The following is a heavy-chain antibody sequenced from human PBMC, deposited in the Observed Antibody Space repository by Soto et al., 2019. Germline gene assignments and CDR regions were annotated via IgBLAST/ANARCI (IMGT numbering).Heavy chain of an antibody. CDR1: GLTFGSRA. CDR2: ISSSSSYT. CDR3: ARDLKLVKDYYYYGMDV. V-gene: IGHV3-11*06. J-gene: IGHJ6*02. Sequence: GGSLRLSCVASGLTFGSRAMSWIRQAPGKGLEWVSYISSSSSYTNYADSVKGRFTISRDNAKNSLYLQMNSLRAEDTAVYYCARDLKLVKDYYYYGMDVWGRGTTVTVSS. D-gene: IGHD6-13*01.